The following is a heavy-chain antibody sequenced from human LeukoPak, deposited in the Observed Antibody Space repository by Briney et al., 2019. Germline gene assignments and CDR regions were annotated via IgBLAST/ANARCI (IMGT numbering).Heavy chain of an antibody. CDR1: GYSFTNYY. Sequence: ASVRVSCKASGYSFTNYYMHWVRQAPGQGLEWMTMINPSGGSTTYAQNFQDRVTVTRDMSTSTVYMELSSLTSEDTAVYYCPRTRGYYFDYWGQGTLVTVSS. CDR3: PRTRGYYFDY. CDR2: INPSGGST. V-gene: IGHV1-46*01. J-gene: IGHJ4*02.